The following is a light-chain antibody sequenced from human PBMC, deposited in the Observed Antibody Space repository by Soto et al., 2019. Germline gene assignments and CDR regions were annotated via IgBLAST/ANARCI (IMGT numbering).Light chain of an antibody. J-gene: IGKJ5*01. CDR3: VQALQTSIT. Sequence: DIVMTQSPLSLSVTPGEPASISCRSSQSLLHSYGNYYFHWYLQKPGQSPHLLLYLGSNRASEVPARFRGSRSATDFTMTISRAEAEDVGVYYCVQALQTSITFGQGTSLEIK. CDR2: LGS. CDR1: QSLLHSYGNYY. V-gene: IGKV2-28*01.